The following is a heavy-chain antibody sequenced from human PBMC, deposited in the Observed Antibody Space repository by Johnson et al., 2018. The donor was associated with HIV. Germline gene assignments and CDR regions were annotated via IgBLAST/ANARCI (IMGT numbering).Heavy chain of an antibody. CDR1: GFTFSSYW. V-gene: IGHV3-7*01. Sequence: VQLVESGGGLVQPGGSLRLSCAASGFTFSSYWMSWVRQAPGKGLEWVANIKQDGTEKYYVGSVQGRFTTSRDNAKNSLYLQMNSLRVEDTAVYYCARDDRPDGFDIWGQGTMVTVSS. J-gene: IGHJ3*02. D-gene: IGHD1-14*01. CDR2: IKQDGTEK. CDR3: ARDDRPDGFDI.